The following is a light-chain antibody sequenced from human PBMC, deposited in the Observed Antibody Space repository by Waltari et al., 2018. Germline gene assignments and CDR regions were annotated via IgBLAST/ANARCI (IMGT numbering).Light chain of an antibody. CDR1: KLGDKY. V-gene: IGLV3-1*01. J-gene: IGLJ2*01. Sequence: SYELTQPPSVSVSPGPTASITCSGDKLGDKYACWSQQKPGQSHVLVIYQDSKRPSGIPGRVSGYNSGNTATLTISGTQAMDEAYYYCQAWDSSTVVFGGGTKLTVL. CDR3: QAWDSSTVV. CDR2: QDS.